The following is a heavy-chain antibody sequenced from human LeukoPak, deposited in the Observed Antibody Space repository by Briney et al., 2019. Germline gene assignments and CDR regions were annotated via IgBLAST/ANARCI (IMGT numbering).Heavy chain of an antibody. D-gene: IGHD1-7*01. Sequence: SVKVSCKASGGTFSSYAISWVRQAPGQGLEWMGGIIPIFGTANYAQKFQGRVTITTDESTSTAYMELSSLRSEDTAAYYCARTNWNYLSFSPGPLLYWGQGTLVTVSS. CDR3: ARTNWNYLSFSPGPLLY. CDR1: GGTFSSYA. V-gene: IGHV1-69*05. J-gene: IGHJ4*02. CDR2: IIPIFGTA.